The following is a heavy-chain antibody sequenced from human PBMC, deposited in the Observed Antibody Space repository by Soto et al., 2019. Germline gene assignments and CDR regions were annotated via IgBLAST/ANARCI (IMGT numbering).Heavy chain of an antibody. Sequence: SETLSLTCTVSGGSISSSSYYWGWIRQPPGKGLEWIGSIYYSGNTYYNPSLKSRVTISVDTSKNQFSLKLSSVTAADTAVYYCARPGYSSGWYISYFDYWGQGTLVTVSS. CDR3: ARPGYSSGWYISYFDY. CDR1: GGSISSSSYY. CDR2: IYYSGNT. D-gene: IGHD6-19*01. J-gene: IGHJ4*02. V-gene: IGHV4-39*01.